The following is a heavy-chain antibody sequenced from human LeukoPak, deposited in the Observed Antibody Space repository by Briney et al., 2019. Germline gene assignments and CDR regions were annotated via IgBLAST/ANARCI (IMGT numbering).Heavy chain of an antibody. CDR1: GFTFSSYA. D-gene: IGHD6-19*01. V-gene: IGHV3-30-3*01. J-gene: IGHJ6*03. Sequence: GGSLRPSCAASGFTFSSYAMHWVRQAPGKGLEWVAVISYDGSNKYYADSVKGRFTISRDNSKNTLYLQMNSLRAEDTAVYYCAREGAVAGTRYYYYYMDVWGKGTTVTVSS. CDR3: AREGAVAGTRYYYYYMDV. CDR2: ISYDGSNK.